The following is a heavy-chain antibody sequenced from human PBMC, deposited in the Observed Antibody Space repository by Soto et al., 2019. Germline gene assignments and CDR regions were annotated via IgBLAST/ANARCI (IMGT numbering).Heavy chain of an antibody. J-gene: IGHJ4*02. D-gene: IGHD2-21*02. CDR2: IYYSGST. V-gene: IGHV4-39*01. CDR3: ARTTAYRFDY. Sequence: SETLSLTCTVSGGSISSSSYYWGWIRQPPGKGLEWIGSIYYSGSTYYNPSLKSRVTISVDTSKNQFSLRLSSVTAADTAVYYCARTTAYRFDYWGQGTLVTVSS. CDR1: GGSISSSSYY.